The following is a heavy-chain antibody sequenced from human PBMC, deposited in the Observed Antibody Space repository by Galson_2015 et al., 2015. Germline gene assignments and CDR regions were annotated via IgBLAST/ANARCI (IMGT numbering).Heavy chain of an antibody. CDR1: GFIFSNYE. D-gene: IGHD6-19*01. CDR2: ITASGDTI. CDR3: ARDTHDSGGRFDP. Sequence: SLRLSCAASGFIFSNYEMNWVRQAPGKGPEWVSYITASGDTIHYAASVRGRFTVSRDNAENSLFLQMNSLRPEDSAVYYCARDTHDSGGRFDPWGQGTLVTVSS. J-gene: IGHJ5*02. V-gene: IGHV3-48*03.